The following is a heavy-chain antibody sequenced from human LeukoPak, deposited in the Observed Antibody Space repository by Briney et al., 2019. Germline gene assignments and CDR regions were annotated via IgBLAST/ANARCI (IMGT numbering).Heavy chain of an antibody. CDR3: ARINGLPDY. CDR2: MNPKSGNT. Sequence: ASVEVSCKASVYTFTSYDINWVRQATGQGLEWMGWMNPKSGNTGYAQKFQGKVTMTRDTSISTAYMEVSSLTFEDTAIYYCARINGLPDYWGQGTLVTASS. CDR1: VYTFTSYD. J-gene: IGHJ4*02. D-gene: IGHD2-8*01. V-gene: IGHV1-8*01.